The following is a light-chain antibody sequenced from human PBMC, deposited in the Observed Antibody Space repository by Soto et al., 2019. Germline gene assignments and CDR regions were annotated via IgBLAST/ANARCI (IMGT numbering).Light chain of an antibody. CDR3: QQYNFWPPLT. CDR1: QNVNSN. CDR2: DAS. J-gene: IGKJ4*01. Sequence: EIVMTQSPTTLSVSPGDRATLSCRASQNVNSNLAWYRQKPGQAPRLLISDASTLATGVPARFSGSGSGTELTLTISSLQSEDSGIYYCQQYNFWPPLTFGGGTKVEIK. V-gene: IGKV3-15*01.